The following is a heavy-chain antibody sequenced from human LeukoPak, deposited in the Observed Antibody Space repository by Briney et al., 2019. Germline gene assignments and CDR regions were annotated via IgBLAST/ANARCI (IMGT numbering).Heavy chain of an antibody. Sequence: RGSLRLSCGASGFTFSSHGMHWVRQAPGKGLEWVTFIRNDGNNKYYTDAVKGRFTFSRDNFANTLSLHMNSLRAEDSAVYYCVRDFSWGFDYWGQGTLVTVSS. CDR1: GFTFSSHG. CDR3: VRDFSWGFDY. J-gene: IGHJ4*02. V-gene: IGHV3-30*02. D-gene: IGHD7-27*01. CDR2: IRNDGNNK.